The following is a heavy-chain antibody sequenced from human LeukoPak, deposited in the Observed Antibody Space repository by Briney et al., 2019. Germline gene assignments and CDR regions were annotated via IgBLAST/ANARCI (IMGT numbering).Heavy chain of an antibody. V-gene: IGHV3-48*03. CDR2: ISSSGSTI. D-gene: IGHD3-16*01. CDR1: GFTFSSYA. CDR3: ARVLGAYYYMDV. Sequence: GGSLRLSCAASGFTFSSYAMHWVRQAPGRGLEWVSYISSSGSTIYYADSVKGRFTISRDKAKNSLYLQMNSLRAEDTAVYYCARVLGAYYYMDVWGKGTTVTISS. J-gene: IGHJ6*03.